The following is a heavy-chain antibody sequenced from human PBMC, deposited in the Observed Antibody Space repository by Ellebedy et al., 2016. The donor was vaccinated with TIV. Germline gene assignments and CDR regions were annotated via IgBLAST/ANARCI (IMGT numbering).Heavy chain of an antibody. CDR1: GFTFSYYS. D-gene: IGHD6-13*01. CDR3: ARGSSSRGYFDS. Sequence: GGSLRLSXAASGFTFSYYSMHWVRQAPGKGLEWVAVISHDGSNKYHAKSVKGRFTTSRDDSKNTLYLQMNTLRTEDTALYFCARGSSSRGYFDSWGQGTLVTVSS. CDR2: ISHDGSNK. V-gene: IGHV3-30-3*01. J-gene: IGHJ4*02.